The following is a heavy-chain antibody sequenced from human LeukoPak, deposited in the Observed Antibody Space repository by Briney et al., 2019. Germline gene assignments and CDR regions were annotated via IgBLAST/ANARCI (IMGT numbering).Heavy chain of an antibody. CDR2: IKGDGSYT. CDR1: GFTFRTYW. J-gene: IGHJ4*02. Sequence: GGSLRLSCTASGFTFRTYWMSWVRQAPGKGLEWVASIKGDGSYTEYVDSVKGRFTISRDNAKNSVFLQMISLRVEDTAVYYCARGADRTFDYWGQGTLVTVSS. D-gene: IGHD3-22*01. CDR3: ARGADRTFDY. V-gene: IGHV3-7*04.